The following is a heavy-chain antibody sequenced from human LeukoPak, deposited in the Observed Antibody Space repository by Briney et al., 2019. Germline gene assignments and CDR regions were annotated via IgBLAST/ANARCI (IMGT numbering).Heavy chain of an antibody. V-gene: IGHV3-66*01. CDR3: ARGGRTDSGSYPYGMDV. Sequence: GGSLRLSCAASGFSVSRNYLSWVRQAPGKGLEWVSVIYSGATTDYADSVKGRFTISTDSSKNTLYLQMNSLRHEYTSVYYCARGGRTDSGSYPYGMDVWGQGATVIVSS. CDR2: IYSGATT. J-gene: IGHJ6*02. D-gene: IGHD3-10*01. CDR1: GFSVSRNY.